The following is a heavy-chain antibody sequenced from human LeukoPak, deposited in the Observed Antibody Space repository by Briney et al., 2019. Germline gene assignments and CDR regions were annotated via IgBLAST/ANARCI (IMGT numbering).Heavy chain of an antibody. Sequence: SETLSLTCTVSDDSITIYYWSWIRQPPGKGLEWIGYIDHTGSTNYNPSLNSRVTISRDTSKNHFSLKLSSATAADTAVYFCATRTVAMVLNYWGQGTLVTVSS. CDR3: ATRTVAMVLNY. V-gene: IGHV4-59*01. CDR1: DDSITIYY. D-gene: IGHD4/OR15-4a*01. J-gene: IGHJ4*02. CDR2: IDHTGST.